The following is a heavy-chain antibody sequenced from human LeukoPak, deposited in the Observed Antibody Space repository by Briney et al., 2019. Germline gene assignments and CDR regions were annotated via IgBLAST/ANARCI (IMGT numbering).Heavy chain of an antibody. Sequence: GGSLRLSCAASGFTFSSYSMNWVRQAPGKGLEWVSSISSSSSYIYYADSVKGRLTISRDNAKNSLYLQMNSLRAEDTAVYYCARVASTTLDYWGQGTLVTVSS. J-gene: IGHJ4*02. V-gene: IGHV3-21*01. CDR3: ARVASTTLDY. D-gene: IGHD2-2*01. CDR2: ISSSSSYI. CDR1: GFTFSSYS.